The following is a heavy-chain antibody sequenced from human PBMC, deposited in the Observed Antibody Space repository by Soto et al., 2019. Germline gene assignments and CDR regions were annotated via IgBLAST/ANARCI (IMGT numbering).Heavy chain of an antibody. CDR2: LDSDGSST. V-gene: IGHV3-74*01. CDR3: ARGRHYGMDV. Sequence: EVQLVESGGGLVQPGGSLRVSCAASVCTFGSYWMNWVRQDPGKGLVWVSRLDSDGSSTTYAASVKGRFTTSRDNAKKTLYLQMSGLRVEDTVVDYGARGRHYGMDVWGQGTTVTVSS. CDR1: VCTFGSYW. J-gene: IGHJ6*02.